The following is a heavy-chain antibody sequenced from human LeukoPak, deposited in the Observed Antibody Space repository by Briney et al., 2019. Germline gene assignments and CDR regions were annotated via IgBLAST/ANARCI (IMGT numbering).Heavy chain of an antibody. J-gene: IGHJ5*02. CDR3: ARERVVSDYNWFDP. Sequence: SETLSLTCAVHGASFSGYSWSWVRQPPGKGLEWIGEVNRVGNTIYNPSLKSRVTISIDTSTTQFSLRLSSVTVADTAVYFCARERVVSDYNWFDPWGQGTLVTVSS. V-gene: IGHV4-34*01. D-gene: IGHD6-25*01. CDR1: GASFSGYS. CDR2: VNRVGNT.